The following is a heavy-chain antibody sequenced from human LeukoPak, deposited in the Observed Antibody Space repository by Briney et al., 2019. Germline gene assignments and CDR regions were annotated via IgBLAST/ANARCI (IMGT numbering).Heavy chain of an antibody. D-gene: IGHD5-18*01. V-gene: IGHV3-21*01. Sequence: PGGSLRLSCAASGFTFSSYSMNWVRQAPGKGLEWVSSISSSSSYIYYADSVKGRFTISRDNAKNTLYLKMNSLRAEDTAVYKCVRDRAYSYGLDYWGQGILVTVSS. CDR3: VRDRAYSYGLDY. CDR2: ISSSSSYI. CDR1: GFTFSSYS. J-gene: IGHJ4*02.